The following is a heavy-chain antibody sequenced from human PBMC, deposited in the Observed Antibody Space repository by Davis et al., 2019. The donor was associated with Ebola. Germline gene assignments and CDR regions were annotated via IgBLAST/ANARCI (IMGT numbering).Heavy chain of an antibody. J-gene: IGHJ3*01. D-gene: IGHD1-7*01. CDR2: VLSSGSPS. V-gene: IGHV3-48*03. CDR1: GFNFSNYE. CDR3: ARVENYWPSDFFDL. Sequence: PGGSLRLSCEVSGFNFSNYEMNWVRQAPGKGLEWVSFVLSSGSPSHYADSVKGRFTISRDNARNALYLQMNSLRAEDTAVYYCARVENYWPSDFFDLWGHGTMVTASS.